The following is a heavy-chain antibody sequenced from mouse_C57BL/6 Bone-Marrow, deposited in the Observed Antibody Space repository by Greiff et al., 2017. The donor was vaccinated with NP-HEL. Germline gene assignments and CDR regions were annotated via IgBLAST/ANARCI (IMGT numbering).Heavy chain of an antibody. CDR1: GFTFSDYG. CDR3: ARHRWDGNFDY. CDR2: ISNLADSI. J-gene: IGHJ2*01. Sequence: EVHLVESGGGLVQPGGSLKLSCAASGFTFSDYGMAWVRQAPRKGPEWVAFISNLADSIYYADTVTGRFTISSENAKNTLYLEMSSLRSEDTAMYYCARHRWDGNFDYWGQGTTLTVSS. V-gene: IGHV5-15*01. D-gene: IGHD4-1*01.